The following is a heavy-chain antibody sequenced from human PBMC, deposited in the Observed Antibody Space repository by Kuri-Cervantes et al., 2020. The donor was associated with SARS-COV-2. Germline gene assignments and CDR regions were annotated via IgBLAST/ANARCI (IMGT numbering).Heavy chain of an antibody. CDR2: MNPNSGNT. V-gene: IGHV1-8*01. D-gene: IGHD3-22*01. CDR1: GYTFTSYD. J-gene: IGHJ5*02. CDR3: ARGYYYDSSGPSWFDP. Sequence: ASVKVSCKASGYTFTSYDINWVRQATGQGLERMGWMNPNSGNTGYAQKFQGRVTMTRNTSISTAYMELSSLRSEDTAVYYCARGYYYDSSGPSWFDPWGQGTLVTVSS.